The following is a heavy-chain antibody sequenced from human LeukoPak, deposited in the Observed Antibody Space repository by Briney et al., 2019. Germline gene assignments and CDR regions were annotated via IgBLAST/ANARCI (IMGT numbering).Heavy chain of an antibody. Sequence: GGSLRLSCAASGFIFSSYAMSWVRQAPGKGLEWVSAISGSGGSTYYADSVKGRFTISRDNARNSLYLQMNSLRVEDTAVYYCARDVREYCSTSSCPPYYSDYWGQGTLVTVSS. V-gene: IGHV3-23*01. D-gene: IGHD2-2*01. CDR3: ARDVREYCSTSSCPPYYSDY. J-gene: IGHJ4*02. CDR1: GFIFSSYA. CDR2: ISGSGGST.